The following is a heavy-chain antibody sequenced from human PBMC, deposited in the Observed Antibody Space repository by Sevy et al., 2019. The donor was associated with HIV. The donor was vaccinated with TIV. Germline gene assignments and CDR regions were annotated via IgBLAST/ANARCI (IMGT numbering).Heavy chain of an antibody. CDR2: IIPIFDTE. CDR1: GGTFSSYA. Sequence: SVKVSCKASGGTFSSYAISWVRQAPGQGLEWMGGIIPIFDTENYAQKFQGRVTITADKSTSTAYKELSSLRSEDTAVYYCASTSGQLDNYYYYYYMDVWGKGTTVTVSS. J-gene: IGHJ6*03. D-gene: IGHD6-6*01. CDR3: ASTSGQLDNYYYYYYMDV. V-gene: IGHV1-69*06.